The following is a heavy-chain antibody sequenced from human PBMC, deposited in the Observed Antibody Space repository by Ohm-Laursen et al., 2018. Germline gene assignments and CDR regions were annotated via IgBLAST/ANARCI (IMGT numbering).Heavy chain of an antibody. CDR3: AAGSGWLIDY. Sequence: SLRLSCAASGFTFSTYWMNWIRQAPGKGLEWVANIEQDGSEKNYVESVKGRFTISRDNAKNSLFPQLNALRAEDAAVYYCAAGSGWLIDYWGQGTLVTVSS. CDR1: GFTFSTYW. D-gene: IGHD6-19*01. CDR2: IEQDGSEK. V-gene: IGHV3-7*01. J-gene: IGHJ4*02.